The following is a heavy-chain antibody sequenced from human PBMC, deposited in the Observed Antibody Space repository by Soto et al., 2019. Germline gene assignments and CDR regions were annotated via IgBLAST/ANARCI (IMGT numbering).Heavy chain of an antibody. D-gene: IGHD6-13*01. CDR3: AHSSGAAADLLDY. CDR2: IYWDDDK. Sequence: QITLKESGPTLVKPTQTLTLTCSFSGFTLTSTGVGVGWIRQSPGKALEWLALIYWDDDKRYRASLKSRPTIAXDXXKNQVRLTMPNMDPVDTATYSCAHSSGAAADLLDYWGQGILVTVSA. CDR1: GFTLTSTGVG. J-gene: IGHJ4*02. V-gene: IGHV2-5*02.